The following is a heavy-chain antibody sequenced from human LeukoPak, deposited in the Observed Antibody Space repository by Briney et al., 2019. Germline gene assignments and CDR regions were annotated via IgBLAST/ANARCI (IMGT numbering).Heavy chain of an antibody. J-gene: IGHJ4*02. CDR1: GYSFTVYW. V-gene: IGHV5-10-1*01. Sequence: GESLRISCKGSGYSFTVYWITWVRQMPGKGLEWMGTIDPSDSYTNYSPSFQGHVTISADRSINSAYLQWSSLKTSDSAIYYCARHFYGDYAFDSWGQGTLVTVSS. D-gene: IGHD4-17*01. CDR3: ARHFYGDYAFDS. CDR2: IDPSDSYT.